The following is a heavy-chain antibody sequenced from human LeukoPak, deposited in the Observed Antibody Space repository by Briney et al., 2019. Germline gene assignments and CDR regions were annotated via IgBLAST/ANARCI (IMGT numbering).Heavy chain of an antibody. CDR3: ARHRSMVRGVIAAYYFDY. CDR2: INHSGST. CDR1: GGSFSGYY. Sequence: PSETLSLTCAVYGGSFSGYYWSWIRQPPGKGLEWIGEINHSGSTNYNPSLKSRVTISVDTSKNQFSLKLSSVTAADTAVYYCARHRSMVRGVIAAYYFDYWGQGTLVTVSS. V-gene: IGHV4-34*01. J-gene: IGHJ4*02. D-gene: IGHD3-10*01.